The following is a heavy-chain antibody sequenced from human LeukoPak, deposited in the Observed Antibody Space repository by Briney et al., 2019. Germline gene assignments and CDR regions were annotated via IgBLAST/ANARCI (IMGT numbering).Heavy chain of an antibody. CDR2: IYYSGST. CDR3: AREKPPAYTTSGFDY. CDR1: GGSISSSSYY. D-gene: IGHD1-1*01. V-gene: IGHV4-39*02. J-gene: IGHJ4*02. Sequence: SETLSLTCTVSGGSISSSSYYWGWIRQPPGKGLEWIGSIYYSGSTYYNPSLKSRVTISVDTSKNQFSLKLSSVTAADTAVYYCAREKPPAYTTSGFDYWGQGTLVTVSS.